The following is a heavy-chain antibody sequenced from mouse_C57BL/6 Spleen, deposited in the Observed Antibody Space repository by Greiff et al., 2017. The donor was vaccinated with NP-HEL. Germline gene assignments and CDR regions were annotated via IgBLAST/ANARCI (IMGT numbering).Heavy chain of an antibody. D-gene: IGHD2-10*01. CDR3: ARSYPIRRYFDV. V-gene: IGHV1-26*01. CDR2: INPNNGGT. Sequence: EVQLQQSGPELVKPGASVKISCKASGYTFTDYYMNWVKQSHGKSLEWIGDINPNNGGTSYNQKFKGKATLTVDKSSSTAYMELRSLTSEDSAVYYCARSYPIRRYFDVWGTGTTVTVSS. J-gene: IGHJ1*03. CDR1: GYTFTDYY.